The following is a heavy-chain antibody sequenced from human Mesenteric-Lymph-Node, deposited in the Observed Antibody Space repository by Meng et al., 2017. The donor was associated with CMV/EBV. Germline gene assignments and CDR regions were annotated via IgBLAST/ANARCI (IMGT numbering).Heavy chain of an antibody. J-gene: IGHJ4*02. CDR3: ARDRVPRYNWNDVPEYYFDY. D-gene: IGHD1-1*01. CDR2: VYYSGNT. Sequence: GSLRLSCDVSGGSISGSAYYWGWIRQSPGKGLEWMGGVYYSGNTYYNPSLKSRVTISVDTSKNQFSLKLSSVTAADTAVYYCARDRVPRYNWNDVPEYYFDYWGQGTLVTVSS. V-gene: IGHV4-39*07. CDR1: GGSISGSAYY.